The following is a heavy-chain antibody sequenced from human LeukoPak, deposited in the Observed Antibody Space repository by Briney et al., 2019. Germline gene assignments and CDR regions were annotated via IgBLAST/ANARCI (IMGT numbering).Heavy chain of an antibody. V-gene: IGHV3-21*01. D-gene: IGHD3-22*01. CDR3: ASSQRPSMIISLNYYYYYMDV. CDR1: GFTLSSYG. CDR2: ISSTGSYI. Sequence: GGSVRLSCAASGFTLSSYGMHWVRQAPGKGLEWVASISSTGSYIYYADSGKGGFTISRDDAKKSLYLQMNSLRAEDTAVYYCASSQRPSMIISLNYYYYYMDVWGKGTTVTVSS. J-gene: IGHJ6*03.